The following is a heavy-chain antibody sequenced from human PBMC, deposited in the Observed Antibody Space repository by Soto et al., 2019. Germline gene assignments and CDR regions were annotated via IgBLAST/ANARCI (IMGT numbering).Heavy chain of an antibody. D-gene: IGHD1-7*01. Sequence: QLQLQESGPGLVKPSETLSLTCTVSGGSISSSSYYWGWIRQPPGKGLEWIGSIYYSGSTYYNPSLKSRVTISVDTSKNQFSLKLSSVTAADTAVHYCARNWNSDNYYYYYMDVWGKGTTVTVSS. V-gene: IGHV4-39*01. CDR1: GGSISSSSYY. CDR3: ARNWNSDNYYYYYMDV. CDR2: IYYSGST. J-gene: IGHJ6*03.